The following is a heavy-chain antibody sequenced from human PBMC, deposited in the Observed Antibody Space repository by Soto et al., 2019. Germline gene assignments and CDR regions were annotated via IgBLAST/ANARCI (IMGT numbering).Heavy chain of an antibody. V-gene: IGHV4-39*01. CDR2: IYYSGST. Sequence: SETLSLTCTVSGGSISSSSYYWGWIRQPPGKGLEWIGSIYYSGSTYYNPSLKSRVTISVDTSKNQFSLKLSSVTAADTAVYYCARPLRHGMDVWGQGTTVTVSS. CDR3: ARPLRHGMDV. CDR1: GGSISSSSYY. J-gene: IGHJ6*02.